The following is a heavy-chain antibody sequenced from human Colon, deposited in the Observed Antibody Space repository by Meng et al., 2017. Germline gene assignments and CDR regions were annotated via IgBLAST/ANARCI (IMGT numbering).Heavy chain of an antibody. CDR3: ARDYTGWYLMDY. V-gene: IGHV3-11*06. CDR2: ISTTGTYT. D-gene: IGHD6-19*01. CDR1: GGSFRDYY. Sequence: QVQPRQWGAGLLKPSENLSLTCAVYGGSFRDYYLTWIRQAPGKGLEWVSSISTTGTYTYYADSVEGRFTISRDNAKGSVYLEMNSLRVEDTAVYYCARDYTGWYLMDYWGQGTLVTVSS. J-gene: IGHJ4*02.